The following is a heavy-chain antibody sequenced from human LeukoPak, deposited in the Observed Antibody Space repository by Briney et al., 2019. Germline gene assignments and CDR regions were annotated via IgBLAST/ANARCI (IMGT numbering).Heavy chain of an antibody. CDR3: AREIGYSGYELVDY. J-gene: IGHJ4*02. D-gene: IGHD5-12*01. CDR1: GYTFTGYY. CDR2: INPNSGGT. Sequence: ASVKVSCKASGYTFTGYYMHWVRQAPGQGLEWMGWINPNSGGTNYAQKFQGRVTMTRDTSTSTAYMELSRLRSDDTAVYYCAREIGYSGYELVDYWGQGTLVTVSS. V-gene: IGHV1-2*02.